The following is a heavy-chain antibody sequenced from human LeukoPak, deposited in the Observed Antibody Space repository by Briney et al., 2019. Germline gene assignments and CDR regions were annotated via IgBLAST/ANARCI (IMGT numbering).Heavy chain of an antibody. J-gene: IGHJ4*02. CDR1: GFNFNTCW. CDR3: AREDPRVGATETD. D-gene: IGHD1-26*01. CDR2: IKHDGSDK. V-gene: IGHV3-7*01. Sequence: GGSLRLSCAASGFNFNTCWMSWVRQAPGKGLEWVANIKHDGSDKFYVDSVKGRFTISRDNAKNELFLQMNSLRAEDTALYYCAREDPRVGATETDWGQGTLVTVSS.